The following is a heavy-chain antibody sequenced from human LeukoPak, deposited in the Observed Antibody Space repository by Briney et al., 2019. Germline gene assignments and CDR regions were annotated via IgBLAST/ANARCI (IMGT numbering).Heavy chain of an antibody. CDR3: ARSHYYDSSHTVDY. J-gene: IGHJ4*02. CDR2: INHSGST. V-gene: IGHV4-34*01. D-gene: IGHD3-22*01. Sequence: SETLSLTCAVYGGSFSGYYWSWIRQPPGKGLEWIGEINHSGSTNYNPSLKSRVTISADTSKNQFSLKLSSLTAADTAVYYCARSHYYDSSHTVDYWGQGTLVTVSS. CDR1: GGSFSGYY.